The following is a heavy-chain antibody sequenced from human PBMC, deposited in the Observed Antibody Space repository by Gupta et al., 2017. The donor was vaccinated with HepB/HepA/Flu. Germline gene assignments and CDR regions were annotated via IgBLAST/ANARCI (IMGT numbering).Heavy chain of an antibody. CDR3: AALYQLLSPYYFDY. Sequence: QLQLQESGPGLVKPSETLSLTCTVSGGSISSSSYYWGWIRQPPGKGLEWIGSIYYSGSTYYNPSLKSRVTISVDTSKNQFSLKLSSVTAADTAVYYCAALYQLLSPYYFDYWGQGTLVTVSS. CDR2: IYYSGST. D-gene: IGHD2-2*01. CDR1: GGSISSSSYY. J-gene: IGHJ4*02. V-gene: IGHV4-39*01.